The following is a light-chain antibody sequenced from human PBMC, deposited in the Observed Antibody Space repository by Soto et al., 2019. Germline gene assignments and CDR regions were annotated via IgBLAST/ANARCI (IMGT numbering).Light chain of an antibody. CDR3: QQFNNYPHAIT. Sequence: AIQLTQSPSSLSASVGDRFTMTCRSSQGISSALAWYQQKPGKAPKLLIYDASSLESGVPSRFSGSGSGTDFTLTISSLQPEDFATYYCQQFNNYPHAITFGQGTRLEI. CDR1: QGISSA. V-gene: IGKV1D-13*01. J-gene: IGKJ5*01. CDR2: DAS.